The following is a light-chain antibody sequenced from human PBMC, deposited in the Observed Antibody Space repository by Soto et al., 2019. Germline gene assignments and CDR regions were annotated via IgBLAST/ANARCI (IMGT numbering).Light chain of an antibody. CDR3: QQSYSTPMYT. CDR1: QSISSD. V-gene: IGKV1-39*01. J-gene: IGKJ2*01. Sequence: DIQMTQSPSSLSASVGDRVTIPCRASQSISSDLNWYQQKPGKAPKLLIYAASNLQSGVPSRFSGSGSGTDFTLTISSLQPEDFATYYCQQSYSTPMYTFGQGTKVDIK. CDR2: AAS.